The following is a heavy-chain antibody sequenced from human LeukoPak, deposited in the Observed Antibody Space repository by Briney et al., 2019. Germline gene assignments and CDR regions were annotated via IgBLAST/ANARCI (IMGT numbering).Heavy chain of an antibody. CDR1: GFTFSSYS. J-gene: IGHJ5*01. Sequence: MSGGSLTLSCAASGFTFSSYSVNWVRHAPGEWLEWVSSILSSGSYIYYADSVEGRFSISRDNAKNSLYLQMNSLRAEDTAVYYCARDFGYSGSWFDYWGQGTLVTLSS. CDR3: ARDFGYSGSWFDY. CDR2: ILSSGSYI. D-gene: IGHD6-13*01. V-gene: IGHV3-21*01.